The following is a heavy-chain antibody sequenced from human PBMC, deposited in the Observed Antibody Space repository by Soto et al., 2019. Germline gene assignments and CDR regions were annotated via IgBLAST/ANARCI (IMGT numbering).Heavy chain of an antibody. J-gene: IGHJ4*02. Sequence: VQLVESGGGLIQPGGSLRLSCAASGFTVSNNHMTWVRQAAGKGLELVSFVHGGGSTSYADSVKGRFTISRDNSKNTLYLQMDSLRAEDTAIYFCPGLLTTAASLDYWGRGTLVTVSS. D-gene: IGHD3-9*01. V-gene: IGHV3-53*01. CDR3: PGLLTTAASLDY. CDR2: VHGGGST. CDR1: GFTVSNNH.